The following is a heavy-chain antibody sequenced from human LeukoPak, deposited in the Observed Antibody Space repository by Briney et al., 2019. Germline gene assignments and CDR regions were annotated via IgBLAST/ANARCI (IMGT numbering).Heavy chain of an antibody. CDR3: AREWELHAFDI. J-gene: IGHJ3*02. D-gene: IGHD1-26*01. V-gene: IGHV1/OR15-1*02. Sequence: ASVKVSCKASGYIFTDYYMHWVRQAPGQELGWMGRINPNSGGTNYAQKFQGRVTMTRDTSISTAYTELSSLRSEDTAVYYCAREWELHAFDIWGQGTMVTVSS. CDR1: GYIFTDYY. CDR2: INPNSGGT.